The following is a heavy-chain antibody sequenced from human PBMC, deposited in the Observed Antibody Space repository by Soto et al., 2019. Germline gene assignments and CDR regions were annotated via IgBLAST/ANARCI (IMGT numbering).Heavy chain of an antibody. Sequence: EVQLVESGGGLVKPGGSLRLSCAASGFTFSSYSMNWVRQAPGKGLEWLSSISSSSSYIYYADSVKGRFTISRDNAKNSLYLQMNSLRAEDTAVYYCARDKYCSGGSCYQDDAFDIWGQGTMVTVSS. D-gene: IGHD2-15*01. CDR3: ARDKYCSGGSCYQDDAFDI. CDR1: GFTFSSYS. V-gene: IGHV3-21*01. J-gene: IGHJ3*02. CDR2: ISSSSSYI.